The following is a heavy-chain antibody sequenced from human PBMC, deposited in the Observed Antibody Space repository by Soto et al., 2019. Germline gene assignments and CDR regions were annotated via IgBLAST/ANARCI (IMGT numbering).Heavy chain of an antibody. CDR1: GFTFGDYA. CDR2: IRSKAYGGTT. V-gene: IGHV3-49*05. J-gene: IGHJ4*02. CDR3: SAGLWFGNLSYLRGGEL. Sequence: EVRLAESGGGLVKPGRSLRLSCTTSGFTFGDYAMSWFRRAPGKGLEWVGFIRSKAYGGTTEYAASVKDRSTISRDEFKGIAYLQMDSLKADDTAMYYCSAGLWFGNLSYLRGGELWGQGTLVTVSS. D-gene: IGHD3-10*01.